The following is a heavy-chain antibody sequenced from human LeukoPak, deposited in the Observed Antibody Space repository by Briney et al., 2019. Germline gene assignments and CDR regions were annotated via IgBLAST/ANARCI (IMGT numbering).Heavy chain of an antibody. CDR1: GGSISSGDYY. CDR3: ARDGVTTDAFDI. J-gene: IGHJ3*02. CDR2: IYYSGST. Sequence: PSQTLSLTCTVSGGSISSGDYYWRWIRQPPGKGLEWIGYIYYSGSTYYNPSLKSRVTISVDTSKNQFSLKLSSVTAADTAVYYCARDGVTTDAFDIWGQGTMITVSS. D-gene: IGHD4-11*01. V-gene: IGHV4-30-4*08.